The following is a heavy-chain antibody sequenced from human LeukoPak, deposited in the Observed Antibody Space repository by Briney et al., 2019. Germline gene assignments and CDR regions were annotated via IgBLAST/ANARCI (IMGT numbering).Heavy chain of an antibody. J-gene: IGHJ3*02. D-gene: IGHD4-17*01. CDR1: DDSFSSHY. CDR3: ARDLVTVTKGFDI. V-gene: IGHV4-59*11. CDR2: ISYIGST. Sequence: SETLSLTCAVSDDSFSSHYWTWIRQPPGKGLGWIGYISYIGSTNYNPSLKSRVTISIDTSRNQFSLRLSSVTAADTAVYYCARDLVTVTKGFDIWGQGTMVSVSS.